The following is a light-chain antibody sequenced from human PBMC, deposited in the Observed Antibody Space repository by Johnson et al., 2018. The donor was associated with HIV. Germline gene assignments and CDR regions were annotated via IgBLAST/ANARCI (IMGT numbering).Light chain of an antibody. Sequence: QSVLTQPPSVSAAPGQKVTISCSGSSSNIGNKYVSWYQQLPGTAPKLLIYKNNERPSGIPDRFSGSKSGTSATLGITGLQPADEADYYCGTWDTSLSAGGVFGTGTKVTIL. J-gene: IGLJ1*01. CDR2: KNN. V-gene: IGLV1-51*02. CDR1: SSNIGNKY. CDR3: GTWDTSLSAGGV.